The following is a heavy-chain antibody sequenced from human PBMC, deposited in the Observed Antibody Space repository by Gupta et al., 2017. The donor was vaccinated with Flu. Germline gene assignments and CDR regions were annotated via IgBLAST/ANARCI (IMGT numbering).Heavy chain of an antibody. CDR3: AKEIASIGTPVFDS. CDR1: GFPFNSFG. J-gene: IGHJ4*02. Sequence: EVQLLESGGGLVQPGGSLRLSCAASGFPFNSFGMSWVRQAPGKGLEWVSGIGDAGGSYYADSVKGRFTISRDNSKNRLYVQMDDLRVEDTAVYYCAKEIASIGTPVFDSWGQGIRVTVSS. CDR2: IGDAGGS. V-gene: IGHV3-23*01. D-gene: IGHD6-13*01.